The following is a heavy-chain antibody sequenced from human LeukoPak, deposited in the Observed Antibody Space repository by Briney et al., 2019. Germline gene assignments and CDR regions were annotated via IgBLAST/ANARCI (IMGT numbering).Heavy chain of an antibody. CDR3: ARTPRVVPAAISYYYMDV. CDR2: IYYSGST. CDR1: GGSISSSSYY. Sequence: PSETLSLTCTVSGGSISSSSYYWGWIRQPPGKGLEWIGSIYYSGSTNYNPSLKSRVTISVDTSKNQFSLKLSSVIVADTAVYYCARTPRVVPAAISYYYMDVWGKGTTVTISS. V-gene: IGHV4-39*07. D-gene: IGHD2-2*01. J-gene: IGHJ6*03.